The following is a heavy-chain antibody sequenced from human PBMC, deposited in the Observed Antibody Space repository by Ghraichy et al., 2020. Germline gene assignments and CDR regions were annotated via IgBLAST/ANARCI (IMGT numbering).Heavy chain of an antibody. J-gene: IGHJ4*02. CDR1: GFTFSSYG. CDR2: ISYDGSNK. CDR3: AKDSWLVGQEEPELDY. D-gene: IGHD2-15*01. V-gene: IGHV3-30*18. Sequence: GGSLRLSCAASGFTFSSYGMHWVRQAPGKGLEWVAVISYDGSNKYYADSVKGRFTISRDNSKNTLYLQMNSLRAEDTAVYYCAKDSWLVGQEEPELDYWGQGTLVTVSS.